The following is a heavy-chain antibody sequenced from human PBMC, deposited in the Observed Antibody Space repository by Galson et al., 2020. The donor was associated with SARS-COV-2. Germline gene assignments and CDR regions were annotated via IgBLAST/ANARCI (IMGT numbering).Heavy chain of an antibody. J-gene: IGHJ4*02. Sequence: SVKVSCKTSGFTLTSSAVQGVRQARAQRLEWIGCILDGSGKTNYAHNFQERVTITRDMSTNTAYMELSSLGYEVTGVYYCAAFVARPVYWGQGTLVTVSS. V-gene: IGHV1-58*01. CDR1: GFTLTSSA. D-gene: IGHD6-6*01. CDR2: ILDGSGKT. CDR3: AAFVARPVY.